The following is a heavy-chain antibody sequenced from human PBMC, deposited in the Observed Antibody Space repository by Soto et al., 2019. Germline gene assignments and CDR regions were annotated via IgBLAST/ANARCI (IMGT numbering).Heavy chain of an antibody. D-gene: IGHD3-3*01. J-gene: IGHJ4*02. Sequence: PSETLCLTCTVSGGSISSYYWSWIRQPPGKGLEWFGYIYYSGSTNYNPSLKSRVTISVDTSKNQFSLKLSSVTAADTAVYYCARHRDGRYDFWSGYAEFYFDYWGQGTLVTVSS. CDR1: GGSISSYY. V-gene: IGHV4-59*08. CDR3: ARHRDGRYDFWSGYAEFYFDY. CDR2: IYYSGST.